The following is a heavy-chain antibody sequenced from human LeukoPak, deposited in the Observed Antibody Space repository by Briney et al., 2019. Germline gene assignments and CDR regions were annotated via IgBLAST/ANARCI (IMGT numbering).Heavy chain of an antibody. CDR1: GFTLSINY. J-gene: IGHJ4*02. CDR3: AADYGEYDLKV. CDR2: IYSGGST. Sequence: GGSLTLAWPPSGFTLSINYMSWVRQPAGNGLGWVASIYSGGSTFYADSVRGGFTISRDHSKNTLYLPMNSLRAEDTAVYYCAADYGEYDLKVWGQGTLVTVSS. V-gene: IGHV3-53*01. D-gene: IGHD4-17*01.